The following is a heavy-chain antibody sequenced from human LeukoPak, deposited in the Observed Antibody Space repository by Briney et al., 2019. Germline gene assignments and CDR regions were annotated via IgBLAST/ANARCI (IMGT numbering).Heavy chain of an antibody. Sequence: PGGSLRLSCAASGFTFSSYGMHWVRQAPGKGLEGVAFIRYDGSNKYYADSVKGRFTISRDNSKNTLYLQMNGLRAEDTAVYYCAKRIQSAMATGYWGQGTLVTVSS. D-gene: IGHD5-18*01. J-gene: IGHJ4*02. CDR3: AKRIQSAMATGY. CDR1: GFTFSSYG. V-gene: IGHV3-30*02. CDR2: IRYDGSNK.